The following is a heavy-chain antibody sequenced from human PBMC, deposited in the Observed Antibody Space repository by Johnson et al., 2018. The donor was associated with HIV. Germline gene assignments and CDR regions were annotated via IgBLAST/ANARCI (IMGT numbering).Heavy chain of an antibody. Sequence: QVQLEESGGGLVQPGGSLRLSCAASGFTFSSYAMHWVRQAPGKGLEWGAVISYDGSNKYYADSVKGRFTISRDNSKNTLYLQMNSLRAEDTAVYYCARADGSQAFDFWGHGTMVTVSS. CDR2: ISYDGSNK. CDR1: GFTFSSYA. D-gene: IGHD2-2*03. V-gene: IGHV3-30*04. J-gene: IGHJ3*01. CDR3: ARADGSQAFDF.